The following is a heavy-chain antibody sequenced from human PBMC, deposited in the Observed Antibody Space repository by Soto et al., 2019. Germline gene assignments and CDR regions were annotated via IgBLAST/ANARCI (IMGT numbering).Heavy chain of an antibody. Sequence: ESGGVLVQPGGSLRLSCVASGFTFDSHWMHWVRQAPGEGLVGVSRIKTDGYAAAYADSVKGRSTISRDNTKNTVYLQMNSLRAEDTAVYFCVRESGVAADCWGQGTLVTVSS. J-gene: IGHJ4*02. CDR1: GFTFDSHW. V-gene: IGHV3-74*01. D-gene: IGHD6-19*01. CDR2: IKTDGYAA. CDR3: VRESGVAADC.